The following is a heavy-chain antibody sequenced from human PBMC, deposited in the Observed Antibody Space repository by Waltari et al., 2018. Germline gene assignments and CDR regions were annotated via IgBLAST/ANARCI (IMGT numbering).Heavy chain of an antibody. CDR3: ARYSQSSGWLYYYYYGMDV. CDR2: IYSGGST. V-gene: IGHV3-53*01. D-gene: IGHD6-19*01. J-gene: IGHJ6*02. Sequence: EVQLVESGGGLIQPGGSLRLSCAASGFTVSSNYMSWVRQAPGKGLEWVSVIYSGGSTYYADSVKGRFTISRDNSKNTLYLQMNSLRAEDTAVYYCARYSQSSGWLYYYYYGMDVWGQGTTVTVSS. CDR1: GFTVSSNY.